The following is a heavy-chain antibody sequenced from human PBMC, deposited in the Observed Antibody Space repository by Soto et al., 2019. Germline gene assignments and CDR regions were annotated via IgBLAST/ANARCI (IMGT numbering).Heavy chain of an antibody. V-gene: IGHV4-59*08. CDR1: GGSISSYY. CDR2: IYYSGST. Sequence: SETLSLTCTVSGGSISSYYWSWIRQPPGKGLEWIGYIYYSGSTNYNPSLKSRVTISVDTSKNQFSLKLSSVTAADTAVYYCARQPETNYYYYMDVWGKGTTVTVSS. J-gene: IGHJ6*03. CDR3: ARQPETNYYYYMDV.